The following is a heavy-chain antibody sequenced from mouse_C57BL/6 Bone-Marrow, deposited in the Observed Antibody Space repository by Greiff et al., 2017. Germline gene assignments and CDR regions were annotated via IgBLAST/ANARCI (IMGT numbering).Heavy chain of an antibody. Sequence: EVKLVESGGGLVQPGGSMKLSCVASGFTFSNYWMNWVRQSPEKGLEWVAQIRLKSDNYATHYAESVKGRFTISRDESKSSVYLQKNNLRAEDTGIYYCTDVDSIDVFAYWGQGTLVTVSA. CDR1: GFTFSNYW. V-gene: IGHV6-3*01. CDR3: TDVDSIDVFAY. CDR2: IRLKSDNYAT. D-gene: IGHD2-10*02. J-gene: IGHJ3*01.